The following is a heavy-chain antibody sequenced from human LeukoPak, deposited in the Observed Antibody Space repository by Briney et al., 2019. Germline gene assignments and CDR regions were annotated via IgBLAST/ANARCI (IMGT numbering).Heavy chain of an antibody. D-gene: IGHD5-18*01. CDR3: AKDTASSWWYFDL. J-gene: IGHJ2*01. CDR2: ITGSGGST. CDR1: GFTFSSYG. V-gene: IGHV3-23*01. Sequence: GGSLRLSCAASGFTFSSYGMHWVRQAPGKGLEWVSAITGSGGSTYYADSVKGRSIISRDNSKNTLYLQMNSLRAEDTAVYYCAKDTASSWWYFDLWGRGTLVTVSS.